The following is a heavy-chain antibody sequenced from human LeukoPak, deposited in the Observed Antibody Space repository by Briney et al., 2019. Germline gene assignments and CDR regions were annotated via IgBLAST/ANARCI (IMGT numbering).Heavy chain of an antibody. V-gene: IGHV1-8*01. CDR2: MNPNSGNT. D-gene: IGHD2-21*01. J-gene: IGHJ4*02. Sequence: GASVKVSCKASGYTFTSYDINWVRQATGQGLEWMGWMNPNSGNTGYAQKFQGRVTMTTDTSTNTAYMELRSLRSDDTAVYYCARPAADCGGDCYWAFDYWGQGTLVTVSS. CDR3: ARPAADCGGDCYWAFDY. CDR1: GYTFTSYD.